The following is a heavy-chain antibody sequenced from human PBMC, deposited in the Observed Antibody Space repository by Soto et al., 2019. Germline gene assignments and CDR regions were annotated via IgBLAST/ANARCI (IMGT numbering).Heavy chain of an antibody. Sequence: QVQLVQSGAEVKKPGASVKVSCKASGYTFTSYGISWVRQAPGQGLEWMGWISAYNGNTNYAQKLQGRVTMTTVTDTSTAYVELRSVRSDVTAVYYCARFYGSGSPRAWYYYGMDGWGQGTTVTVSS. V-gene: IGHV1-18*01. CDR2: ISAYNGNT. D-gene: IGHD3-10*01. J-gene: IGHJ6*02. CDR3: ARFYGSGSPRAWYYYGMDG. CDR1: GYTFTSYG.